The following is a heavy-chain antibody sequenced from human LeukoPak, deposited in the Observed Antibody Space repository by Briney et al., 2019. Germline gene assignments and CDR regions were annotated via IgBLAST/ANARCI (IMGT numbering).Heavy chain of an antibody. CDR3: ARTRVAATASYYYYGMDV. D-gene: IGHD2-15*01. V-gene: IGHV1-46*01. J-gene: IGHJ6*02. CDR1: GYTFTSYY. Sequence: ASVKVSSKASGYTFTSYYMHWVRQAPGQGLEWMGIINPSGGSTSYAQKFQGRVTMTRDTSTSTVYMELSSLRSEDTAVYYCARTRVAATASYYYYGMDVWGQGTTVTVSS. CDR2: INPSGGST.